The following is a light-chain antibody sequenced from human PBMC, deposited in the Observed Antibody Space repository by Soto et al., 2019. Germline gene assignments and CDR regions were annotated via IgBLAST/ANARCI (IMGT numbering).Light chain of an antibody. CDR2: AVT. V-gene: IGLV2-14*01. CDR3: SSYTTSSTWV. CDR1: SSDVGAYNY. Sequence: QSALTQPASVSGSPGQSITISCTGTSSDVGAYNYVSWYQQHPGKAPKFVIYAVTYRPSGVSNRFSGSKSGNTASLTISGLQAEDEADYYCSSYTTSSTWVFGGVTNLTVL. J-gene: IGLJ3*02.